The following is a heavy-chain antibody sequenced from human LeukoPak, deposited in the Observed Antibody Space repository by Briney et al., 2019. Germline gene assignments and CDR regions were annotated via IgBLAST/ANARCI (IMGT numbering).Heavy chain of an antibody. D-gene: IGHD6-13*01. CDR1: GGTFSSYA. CDR2: IIPIFGTA. CDR3: ARAMSIAAAGRSPFDY. J-gene: IGHJ4*02. V-gene: IGHV1-69*06. Sequence: SVKVSCKASGGTFSSYAISWVRQAPGQGLEWMGGIIPIFGTANYAQKFQGRVTITADKSTSTAYMELSSLRSEDTAVYYCARAMSIAAAGRSPFDYWGQGTPVTVSS.